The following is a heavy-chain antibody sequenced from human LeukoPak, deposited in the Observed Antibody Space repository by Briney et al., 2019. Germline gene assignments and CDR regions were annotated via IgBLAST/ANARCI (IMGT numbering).Heavy chain of an antibody. CDR3: ARRLRQNLFDP. CDR2: IYYSGSS. Sequence: SETLSLTCTVSGVSISSDYWSWIQLPPGKGLEWIGYIYYSGSSNYNPSLKSRVTMSVDTSKNQFSLKLTSVTAADTAVYYCARRLRQNLFDPWGQGTLVTVSS. CDR1: GVSISSDY. V-gene: IGHV4-59*08. J-gene: IGHJ5*02. D-gene: IGHD4-17*01.